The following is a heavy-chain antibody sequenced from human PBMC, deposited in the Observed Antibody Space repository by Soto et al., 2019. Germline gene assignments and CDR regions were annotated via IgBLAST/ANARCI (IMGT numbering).Heavy chain of an antibody. CDR3: AREVLGYCSSTSCQHYYYYYYMDV. CDR1: GGSISSGGYY. D-gene: IGHD2-2*01. CDR2: IYYSGST. V-gene: IGHV4-31*03. Sequence: PSETLSLTCTVSGGSISSGGYYWSWIRQHPGKGLEWIGYIYYSGSTYYNPSLKSRVTISVDTSKNQFSLKLSSVTAADTAVYYCAREVLGYCSSTSCQHYYYYYYMDVWGKGTTVTVSS. J-gene: IGHJ6*03.